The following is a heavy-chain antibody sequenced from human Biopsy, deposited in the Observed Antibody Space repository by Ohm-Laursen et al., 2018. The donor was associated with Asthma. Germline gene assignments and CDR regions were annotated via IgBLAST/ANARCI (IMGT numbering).Heavy chain of an antibody. CDR3: ARCQVGYSSGWSLLLKKIYYSGMDV. CDR1: GGTFSNFA. CDR2: IMTVFGTT. J-gene: IGHJ6*02. D-gene: IGHD6-19*01. Sequence: SSVKVSCNAPGGTFSNFAISWVRQAPGQGLEWLGGIMTVFGTTNYAQKFQGRVTIPADESTSTAYMEVTSLRSEDTAIYYCARCQVGYSSGWSLLLKKIYYSGMDVWGQGTAVTVSS. V-gene: IGHV1-69*01.